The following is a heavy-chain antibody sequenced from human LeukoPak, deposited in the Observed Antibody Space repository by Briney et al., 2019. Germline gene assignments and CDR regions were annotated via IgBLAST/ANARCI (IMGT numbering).Heavy chain of an antibody. CDR1: GDSVSSNSAA. Sequence: PSQTLSLTCAISGDSVSSNSAAWNWIRQSPSRGLEWLGRTYYRSKWYNDYAVSVKSRITINPDTSKNQFSLQLNSVTPEDTAVYYCARGWSWGIAAAGTSQNHAFDIWGQGTMVTVSS. J-gene: IGHJ3*02. D-gene: IGHD6-13*01. CDR2: TYYRSKWYN. V-gene: IGHV6-1*01. CDR3: ARGWSWGIAAAGTSQNHAFDI.